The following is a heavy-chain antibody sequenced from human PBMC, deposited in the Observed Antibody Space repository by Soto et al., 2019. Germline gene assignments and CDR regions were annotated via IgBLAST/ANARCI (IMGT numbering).Heavy chain of an antibody. J-gene: IGHJ6*02. CDR1: GGSFSGYY. V-gene: IGHV4-34*01. D-gene: IGHD5-18*01. CDR2: INHSGST. Sequence: QVQLQQWGAGLLKPSETLSLTCAVYGGSFSGYYWSWIRQPPGKGLEWIGEINHSGSTNYNPSLRSQATIPVDKDQNQFPLRLSSVTAAATAVYYCARGHWIQLWSKYYYYGMDVLGQGSTVVVSS. CDR3: ARGHWIQLWSKYYYYGMDV.